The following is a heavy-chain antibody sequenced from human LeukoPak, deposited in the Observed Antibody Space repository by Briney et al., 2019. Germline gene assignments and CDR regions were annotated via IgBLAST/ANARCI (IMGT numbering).Heavy chain of an antibody. CDR1: GFTFGDYA. CDR3: TRELCSGGSCYHDYFDY. Sequence: GRSLRLSCTASGFTFGDYAMSWVRQAPGKGLEWVGFIRSKAYGGTTEYAASVKGRFTISRDDSKSIAYLQMNSLKTEDTAVYYCTRELCSGGSCYHDYFDYWGQGTLVTVSS. J-gene: IGHJ4*02. D-gene: IGHD2-15*01. V-gene: IGHV3-49*04. CDR2: IRSKAYGGTT.